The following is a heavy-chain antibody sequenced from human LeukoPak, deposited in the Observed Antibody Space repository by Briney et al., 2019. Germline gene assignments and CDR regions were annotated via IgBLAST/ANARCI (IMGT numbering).Heavy chain of an antibody. CDR1: GYTFTSNY. V-gene: IGHV1-2*02. J-gene: IGHJ5*02. Sequence: EASVKVSCKAFGYTFTSNYMHWVRQAPGQGLEWMGWINPNSGGTNYAQKFQGRVTMTRDTSISTAYMELSRLRSDDTAVYYCARAHVSWFDPWGQGTLVTVSS. CDR2: INPNSGGT. CDR3: ARAHVSWFDP.